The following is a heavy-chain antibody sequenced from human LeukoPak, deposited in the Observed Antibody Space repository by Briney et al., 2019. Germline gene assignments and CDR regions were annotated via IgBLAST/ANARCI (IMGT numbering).Heavy chain of an antibody. D-gene: IGHD3-9*01. J-gene: IGHJ3*02. CDR1: GGSVSSGGYY. CDR2: ISSTGST. Sequence: PSETLSLTCTVSGGSVSSGGYYWSWIRQPAGKGLEYLGRISSTGSTNYNPSLRSRVTISLDTSKTQFSLKLSSVTAADTAVYYCARAPLVLAGGAFDIWGQGTMVTVSS. CDR3: ARAPLVLAGGAFDI. V-gene: IGHV4-61*02.